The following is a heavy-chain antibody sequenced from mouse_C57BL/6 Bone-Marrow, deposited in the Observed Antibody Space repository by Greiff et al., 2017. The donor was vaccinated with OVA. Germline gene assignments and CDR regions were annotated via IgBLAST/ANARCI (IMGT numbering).Heavy chain of an antibody. CDR2: IDPETGGT. CDR1: GYTFTDYE. CDR3: TRSSGYGY. D-gene: IGHD3-2*02. Sequence: QVHVKQSGAELVRPGASVTLSCKASGYTFTDYEMHWVKQTPVHGLEWIGAIDPETGGTAYNQKFKGKAILTADKSSSTAYMELRSLTSEDSAVYYCTRSSGYGYWGQGTTLTVSS. V-gene: IGHV1-15*01. J-gene: IGHJ2*01.